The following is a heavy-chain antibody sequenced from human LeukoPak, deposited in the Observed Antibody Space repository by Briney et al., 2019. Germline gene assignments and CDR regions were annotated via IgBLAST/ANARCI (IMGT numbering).Heavy chain of an antibody. J-gene: IGHJ4*02. V-gene: IGHV4-59*12. CDR3: AVRGGYFFDY. CDR2: IYYSGST. CDR1: GGSISSYY. Sequence: SETLSLTCTVSGGSISSYYWSWIRQPPGKGLEWIGYIYYSGSTNYNPSLKSRVTISVDTSKNQFSLKLSSVTAADTAVYYCAVRGGYFFDYWGQGALVTVSS. D-gene: IGHD3-10*01.